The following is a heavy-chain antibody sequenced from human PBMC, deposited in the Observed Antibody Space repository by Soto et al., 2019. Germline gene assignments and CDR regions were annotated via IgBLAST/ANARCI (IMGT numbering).Heavy chain of an antibody. CDR1: GFTFSSYS. V-gene: IGHV3-21*01. D-gene: IGHD2-21*02. CDR3: ARDYGDPRTEYFQH. J-gene: IGHJ1*01. CDR2: ISSSSSYI. Sequence: PGGSLRLSCAASGFTFSSYSMNWVRQAPGKGLEWVSSISSSSSYIYYADSVKGRFAISRDNAKNSLYLQMNSLRAEDTAVYYCARDYGDPRTEYFQHWGQGTLVTVSS.